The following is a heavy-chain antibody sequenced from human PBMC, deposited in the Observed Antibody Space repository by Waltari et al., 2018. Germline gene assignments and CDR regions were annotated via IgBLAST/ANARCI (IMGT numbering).Heavy chain of an antibody. J-gene: IGHJ3*01. Sequence: EVQLVQSGGEVRKSGESLKISCKAFGYGFSDYWIGWVRQLPGKGLKWMGIIYPGDSDTTYSPSFEGQVTISVDTSIRTAYLHWSSLKATDTAMYYCTTQLHDAFDLWGQGTMVTVSS. CDR1: GYGFSDYW. CDR3: TTQLHDAFDL. V-gene: IGHV5-51*01. CDR2: IYPGDSDT.